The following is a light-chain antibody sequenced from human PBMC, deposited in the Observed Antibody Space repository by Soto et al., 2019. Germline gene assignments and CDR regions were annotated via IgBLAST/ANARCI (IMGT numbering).Light chain of an antibody. Sequence: TQSPGPLSLSPGDTATLYCRSSQIDSSSSSAWYQQKPGQAPRLLIYGASTRATDIPARFSGSGSGTEFTLTISSLQSEDYAVYYCQQYNNLPRTFGGGTKVDIK. J-gene: IGKJ4*01. CDR2: GAS. V-gene: IGKV3-15*01. CDR3: QQYNNLPRT. CDR1: QIDSSSS.